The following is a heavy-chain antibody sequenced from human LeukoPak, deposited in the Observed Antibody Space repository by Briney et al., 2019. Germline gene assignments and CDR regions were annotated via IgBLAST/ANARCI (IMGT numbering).Heavy chain of an antibody. J-gene: IGHJ5*02. D-gene: IGHD3-22*01. V-gene: IGHV4-34*01. CDR3: ARMQHITMIVVVITTTYNWFDP. CDR2: INDSGTT. CDR1: GGSFSGYY. Sequence: PSETLSLTCAVYGGSFSGYYWSWVRQSPGKGLEWLGEINDSGTTNYNPSLKSRVTISVDTSKNEFSLKLSSVTAADTAVYYCARMQHITMIVVVITTTYNWFDPWGQGTLVTVSS.